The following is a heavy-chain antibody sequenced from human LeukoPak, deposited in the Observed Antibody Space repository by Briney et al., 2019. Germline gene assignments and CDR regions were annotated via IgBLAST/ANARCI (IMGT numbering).Heavy chain of an antibody. CDR1: CVSISSHY. D-gene: IGHD6-13*01. CDR2: IYYSGST. CDR3: ARLYSSSHDCFDY. V-gene: IGHV4-59*11. Sequence: SETLSLTCTVSCVSISSHYWIWIRQPPGKGLEGIGYIYYSGSTNYNPPPKTRLTIPLDTYNNHLPLTLISVPSADPAVFYCARLYSSSHDCFDYWGQGTLVTVSS. J-gene: IGHJ4*02.